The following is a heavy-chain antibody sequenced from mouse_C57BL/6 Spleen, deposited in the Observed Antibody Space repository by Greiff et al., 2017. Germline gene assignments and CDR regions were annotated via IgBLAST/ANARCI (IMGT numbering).Heavy chain of an antibody. CDR3: ARSYYGNHGDY. D-gene: IGHD2-10*01. J-gene: IGHJ2*01. CDR1: GYTFTDYY. V-gene: IGHV1-26*01. Sequence: EVQLQQSGPELVKPGASVKISCKASGYTFTDYYMTWVKQSHGKSLEWIGDINPNNGGTSYNQKFKGKATLTVDKSSSTAYMELRSLTSEDSAVYYWARSYYGNHGDYWGQGTTLTVAS. CDR2: INPNNGGT.